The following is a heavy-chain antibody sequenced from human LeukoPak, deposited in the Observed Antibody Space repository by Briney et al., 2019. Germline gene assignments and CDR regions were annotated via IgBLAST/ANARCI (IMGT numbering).Heavy chain of an antibody. CDR2: ISYDGSNK. V-gene: IGHV3-30*18. J-gene: IGHJ5*02. Sequence: QPGRSLRLSCAASGFTFSSYGMHWVRQAPGKGLEWVAVISYDGSNKYYADSVKGRFTISRDNCKNTLYLQMNSLRAEDTAVYYCAKDHSWFDPWGQGTLVTVSS. CDR1: GFTFSSYG. CDR3: AKDHSWFDP.